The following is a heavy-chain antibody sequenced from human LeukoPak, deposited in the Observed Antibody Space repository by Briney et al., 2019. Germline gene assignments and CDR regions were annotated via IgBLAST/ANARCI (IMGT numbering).Heavy chain of an antibody. Sequence: GGALTLSCAASGCSFSSHCMHWVRQAPGNGLEWLAVIGSDGGRDSYADSLRGRLTISRDNSKNMLFLEVHSLRVEDSAVYLCARDDTLPDNGLDAWGQGTMVTVSS. CDR2: IGSDGGRD. CDR3: ARDDTLPDNGLDA. J-gene: IGHJ3*01. D-gene: IGHD2-8*01. V-gene: IGHV3-33*01. CDR1: GCSFSSHC.